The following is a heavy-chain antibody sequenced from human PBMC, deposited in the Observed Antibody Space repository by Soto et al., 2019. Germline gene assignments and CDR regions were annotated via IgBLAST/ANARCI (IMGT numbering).Heavy chain of an antibody. J-gene: IGHJ6*02. V-gene: IGHV1-69*13. CDR3: ARDPHVDIPYYYYYGMDV. CDR1: GGTFSSYA. Sequence: SVKVSCKASGGTFSSYAISWVRQAPGQGLEWMGGVIPIFGTANYAQKFQGRVTITADESTSTAYMELSSLRSEDTAVYYCARDPHVDIPYYYYYGMDVWGQGTTVTVSS. D-gene: IGHD5-12*01. CDR2: VIPIFGTA.